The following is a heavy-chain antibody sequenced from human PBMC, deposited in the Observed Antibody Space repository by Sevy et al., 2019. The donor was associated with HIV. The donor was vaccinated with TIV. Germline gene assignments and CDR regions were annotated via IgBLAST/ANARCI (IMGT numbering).Heavy chain of an antibody. CDR3: ARFSVSYRKFDY. J-gene: IGHJ4*02. V-gene: IGHV4-34*01. CDR1: GGSFSGYY. CDR2: INHSGST. Sequence: SETLSLTCAVYGGSFSGYYWSWIRQPPGKGLEWIGEINHSGSTNYNPSLKSRVTISVDTSKNQFSLKLSSVTAADTAVYYCARFSVSYRKFDYWGQGTLVTVSS. D-gene: IGHD1-26*01.